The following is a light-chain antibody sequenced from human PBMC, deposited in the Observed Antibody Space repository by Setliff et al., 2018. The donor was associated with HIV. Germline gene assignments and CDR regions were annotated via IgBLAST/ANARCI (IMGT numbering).Light chain of an antibody. J-gene: IGLJ1*01. Sequence: QSALTQPASVSGSPGQSITISCTGTSSDVGGYNYVSWYQQHPGKAPKLIIYEVTNRPSGVSYRFSGSKSGNTASLTISGLQAEDEADYYCSSFTTTNALDVFGTGTKVTGL. CDR2: EVT. V-gene: IGLV2-14*01. CDR1: SSDVGGYNY. CDR3: SSFTTTNALDV.